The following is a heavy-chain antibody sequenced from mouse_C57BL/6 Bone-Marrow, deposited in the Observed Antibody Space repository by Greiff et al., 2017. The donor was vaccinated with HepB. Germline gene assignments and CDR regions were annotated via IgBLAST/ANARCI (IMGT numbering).Heavy chain of an antibody. CDR2: IYPGSGST. V-gene: IGHV1-55*01. CDR1: GYTFTSYW. CDR3: ARFYYGSSYYAMDY. D-gene: IGHD1-1*01. Sequence: VQLQQSGAELVKPGASVKMSCKASGYTFTSYWITWVKQRPGQGLEWIGDIYPGSGSTNYNEKFKGKATLTVDTSSSTAYMQLSSLTSEDSAVYYCARFYYGSSYYAMDYWGQGTSVTVSS. J-gene: IGHJ4*01.